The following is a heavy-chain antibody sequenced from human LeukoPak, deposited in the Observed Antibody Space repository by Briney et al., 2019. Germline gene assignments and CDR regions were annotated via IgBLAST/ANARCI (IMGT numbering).Heavy chain of an antibody. V-gene: IGHV4-39*02. D-gene: IGHD6-19*01. CDR1: GGSISSSSYY. CDR3: ARDSLSLSSAGYYFDY. J-gene: IGHJ4*02. Sequence: PSETLSLTCTVSGGSISSSSYYWGWIRQPPGKGLEWIGSIYYSGSTYYNPSLKSRVTISVDTSKNQFSLKLSSVTAADTAVYYCARDSLSLSSAGYYFDYWGQGTLVTVSS. CDR2: IYYSGST.